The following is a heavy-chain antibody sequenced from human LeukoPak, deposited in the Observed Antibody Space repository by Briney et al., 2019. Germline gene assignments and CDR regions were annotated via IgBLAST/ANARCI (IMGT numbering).Heavy chain of an antibody. CDR2: IRYDGTNK. Sequence: PGGSLRLSCAASGFTFSSYGMHWVRQAPGKGLAWVAFIRYDGTNKYYADSVKVRFTISRDNSNNILYLQMDSLRAEDTAVYYCVKVGTTSPEFDYWGQGTLVTVSS. J-gene: IGHJ4*02. CDR1: GFTFSSYG. V-gene: IGHV3-30*02. CDR3: VKVGTTSPEFDY. D-gene: IGHD1-1*01.